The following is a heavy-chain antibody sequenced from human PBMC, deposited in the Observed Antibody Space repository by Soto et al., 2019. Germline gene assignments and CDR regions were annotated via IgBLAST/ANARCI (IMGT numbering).Heavy chain of an antibody. CDR3: AKWGEVSHNPGGNYYCGMDV. CDR1: VFTFGNYG. J-gene: IGHJ6*01. V-gene: IGHV3-30*18. CDR2: ILYDGRGK. D-gene: IGHD3-16*01. Sequence: PWGSLRIACASSVFTFGNYGMHGVRQPPARGLDSMSSILYDGRGKYYADSVKGRFTISRDGSKNTLYLQMDSLRPEDTAVYYCAKWGEVSHNPGGNYYCGMDVWGQGTTVTVSS.